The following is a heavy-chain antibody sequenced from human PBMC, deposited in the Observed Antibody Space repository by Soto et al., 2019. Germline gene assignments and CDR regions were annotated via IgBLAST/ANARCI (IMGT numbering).Heavy chain of an antibody. CDR2: ISWDGGST. D-gene: IGHD6-13*01. CDR1: GFTFDDYT. Sequence: GGSLRLSCAASGFTFDDYTMHWVRQAPGKGLEWVSLISWDGGSTYYADSVKGRFTISRDNSKNSLYLQMNSLRTEDTALYYCAKDGLAAASYYYYYGMDVWGQGTTVTVSS. V-gene: IGHV3-43*01. CDR3: AKDGLAAASYYYYYGMDV. J-gene: IGHJ6*02.